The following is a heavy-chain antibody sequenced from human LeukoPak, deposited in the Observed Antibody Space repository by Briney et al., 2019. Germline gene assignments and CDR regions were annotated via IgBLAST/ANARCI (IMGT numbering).Heavy chain of an antibody. D-gene: IGHD3-10*01. CDR3: ARDRYYGSGTKDQRYFDY. Sequence: SETLSLTCTVSGGSISTYYWSWIRQPPGKGLEWIGYIYHSGSTNYNPSLKSRVTISVDTSQNQFYLKLSSVTAADTAVYYCARDRYYGSGTKDQRYFDYWGQGTLVTVSS. J-gene: IGHJ4*02. CDR1: GGSISTYY. V-gene: IGHV4-59*01. CDR2: IYHSGST.